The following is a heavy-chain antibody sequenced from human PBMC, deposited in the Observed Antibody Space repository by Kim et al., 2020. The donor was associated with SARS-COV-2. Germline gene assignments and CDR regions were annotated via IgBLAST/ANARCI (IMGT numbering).Heavy chain of an antibody. Sequence: GGSLRLSCAASGFTFSSYSMNWVRQAPGKGLEWVSYISSSSSTIYYADSVKGRFTISRDNAKNSLYLQMNSLRDEDTAVYYCARDLLMRTPLGPLWYQGSPSLNWFDPCGQGTLVTVSS. CDR1: GFTFSSYS. CDR2: ISSSSSTI. J-gene: IGHJ5*02. D-gene: IGHD2-2*01. CDR3: ARDLLMRTPLGPLWYQGSPSLNWFDP. V-gene: IGHV3-48*02.